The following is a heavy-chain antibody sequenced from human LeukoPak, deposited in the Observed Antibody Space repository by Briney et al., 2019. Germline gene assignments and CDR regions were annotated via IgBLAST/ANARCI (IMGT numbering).Heavy chain of an antibody. V-gene: IGHV3-7*05. D-gene: IGHD1-1*01. CDR2: IKYDGSEK. Sequence: GGSLRLSCAASGFTFSSYAMSWVRQAPGKGLEWVATIKYDGSEKYYVDSVKGRFTISRDNAKNSLYLQINSPRVEDTAVYYCARREATGCLSYGYWGQGTLVTVS. CDR3: ARREATGCLSYGY. J-gene: IGHJ4*02. CDR1: GFTFSSYA.